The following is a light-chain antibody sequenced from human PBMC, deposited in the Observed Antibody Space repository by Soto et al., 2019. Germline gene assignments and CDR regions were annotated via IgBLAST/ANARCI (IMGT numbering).Light chain of an antibody. CDR3: QQYGSSPPT. J-gene: IGKJ5*01. Sequence: EIVLTQSPGTLSLSPEERATLYCRASQSVSSSYLAWYQQKPGQAPRLLIYGASSRATGIPDRFSGSGSGTDFTLTISRLEPEDFAVYYCQQYGSSPPTFGQGTRLEIK. V-gene: IGKV3-20*01. CDR2: GAS. CDR1: QSVSSSY.